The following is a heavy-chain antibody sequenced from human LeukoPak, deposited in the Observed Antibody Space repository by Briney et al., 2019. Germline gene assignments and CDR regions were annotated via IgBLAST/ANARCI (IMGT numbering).Heavy chain of an antibody. V-gene: IGHV3-66*04. J-gene: IGHJ6*02. Sequence: GGSLRLSCAVSGFTVSTNYMSWVRQAAGKGQEWVSLMYTDGGTLYADSVKGRFTISRDSSKNTLYLQMNSLRAEDTAVYYCARHYCNPLYYYYGLDGWGQGTTVTVSS. D-gene: IGHD2/OR15-2a*01. CDR1: GFTVSTNY. CDR2: MYTDGGT. CDR3: ARHYCNPLYYYYGLDG.